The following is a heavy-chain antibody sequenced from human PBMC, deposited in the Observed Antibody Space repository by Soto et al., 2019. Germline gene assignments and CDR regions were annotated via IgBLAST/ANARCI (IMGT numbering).Heavy chain of an antibody. D-gene: IGHD1-26*01. J-gene: IGHJ5*02. V-gene: IGHV1-18*01. CDR3: ARDHGGSYQAGSFDP. CDR2: ISPYDADT. Sequence: QVQLVQAGVEVKKPGASVKVSCKASGYTFTTYGISWVRQAPGQGLEWMGWISPYDADTNYADTLKGRVTLTTDTSTTTAYMELRSLRSDDTAMYYCARDHGGSYQAGSFDPWGQGTLVIVSS. CDR1: GYTFTTYG.